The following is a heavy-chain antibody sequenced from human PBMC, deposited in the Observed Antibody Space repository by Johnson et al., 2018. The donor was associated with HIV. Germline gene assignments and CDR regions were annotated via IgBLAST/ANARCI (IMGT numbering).Heavy chain of an antibody. D-gene: IGHD1-26*01. CDR3: AGVRRSGTYYVDAFDI. J-gene: IGHJ3*02. CDR2: ISYDGSTK. V-gene: IGHV3-30-3*01. CDR1: GFTFSSYA. Sequence: QVQLVESGGGVVQPGRSLRLSCAASGFTFSSYAMHWVRQAPGKGLAWVAVISYDGSTKYYADSVKGRFTISRDNSKNTLYLQMTSLGAEDTAVYYCAGVRRSGTYYVDAFDIWGQGTMVTVSS.